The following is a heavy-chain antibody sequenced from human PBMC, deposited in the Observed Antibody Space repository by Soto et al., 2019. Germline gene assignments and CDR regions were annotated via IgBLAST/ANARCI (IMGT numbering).Heavy chain of an antibody. D-gene: IGHD3-10*01. CDR3: ARDLCFGENGWFDP. V-gene: IGHV1-3*01. Sequence: ASVKVSCKASGYTFTSYAMHWVRQAPGQRLEWMGWINAGNGNTKYSQKFQGRVTITRDTSASTAYMELSSLRSEDTAVYYCARDLCFGENGWFDPWGQGTLVTVSS. CDR1: GYTFTSYA. CDR2: INAGNGNT. J-gene: IGHJ5*02.